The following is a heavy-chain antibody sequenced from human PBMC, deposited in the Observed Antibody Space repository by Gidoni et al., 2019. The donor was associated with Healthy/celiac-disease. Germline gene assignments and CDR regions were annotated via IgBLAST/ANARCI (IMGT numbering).Heavy chain of an antibody. CDR2: INPNSGGT. J-gene: IGHJ5*02. CDR3: ARETMVQGAPFDP. D-gene: IGHD3-10*01. Sequence: QVQLVQSGAEVKKTGASVKVSCKASGYTFTGYYMHWVRQAPGQGLEWMGRINPNSGGTNYAQKFQGRVTMTRDTSISTAYMELSRLRSDDTAVYYCARETMVQGAPFDPWGQGTLVTVSS. V-gene: IGHV1-2*06. CDR1: GYTFTGYY.